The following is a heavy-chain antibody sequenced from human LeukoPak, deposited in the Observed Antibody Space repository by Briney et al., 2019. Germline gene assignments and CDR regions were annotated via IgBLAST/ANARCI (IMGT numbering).Heavy chain of an antibody. CDR3: ARKEATYYMDV. J-gene: IGHJ6*03. CDR1: GYSISSGYY. D-gene: IGHD5-12*01. V-gene: IGHV4-38-2*01. Sequence: SETLSLTCAVSGYSISSGYYWAWIRQPPGKGLEWIGSIYHSGSTYYNPSLKSRVTISVDTSKNQFSLKLSSVTAADTAVYYCARKEATYYMDVWGKGTTVTVSS. CDR2: IYHSGST.